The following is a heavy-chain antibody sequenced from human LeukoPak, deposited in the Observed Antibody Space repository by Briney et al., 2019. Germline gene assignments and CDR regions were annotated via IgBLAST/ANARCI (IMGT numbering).Heavy chain of an antibody. D-gene: IGHD1-26*01. J-gene: IGHJ4*02. CDR3: AKDRVGATRFDY. Sequence: PGGSLRLSCAASGFTFSSYAMSWVRQAPGKGLEWVSAISGSGGSTYYADSVKGRFTISRDNSKNTLYLQMNSLRAEDTAVYCCAKDRVGATRFDYWGQGTLVTVSS. CDR2: ISGSGGST. V-gene: IGHV3-23*01. CDR1: GFTFSSYA.